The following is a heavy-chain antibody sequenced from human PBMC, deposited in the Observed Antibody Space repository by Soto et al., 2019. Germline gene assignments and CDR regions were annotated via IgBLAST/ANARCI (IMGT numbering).Heavy chain of an antibody. CDR1: VFTFSSYS. V-gene: IGHV3-21*01. CDR2: ISSSSSYI. Sequence: XGSLRLSCASSVFTFSSYSMNWVRHSPGKWLEWVSSISSSSSYIYYADSVKGRFTISRDNAKNSLYLQMNSLRAEDTAVYYCGRGGPERGFDYWGQGNLVNVSA. CDR3: GRGGPERGFDY. D-gene: IGHD3-16*01. J-gene: IGHJ4*02.